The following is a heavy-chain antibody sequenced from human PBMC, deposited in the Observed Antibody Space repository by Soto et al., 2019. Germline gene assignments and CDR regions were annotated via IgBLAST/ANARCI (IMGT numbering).Heavy chain of an antibody. D-gene: IGHD3-22*01. J-gene: IGHJ1*01. CDR2: IYYSGST. V-gene: IGHV4-31*03. CDR3: AKCGYDSSGRLLRYFRH. Sequence: SETLSLTCTVSGGSFSSGSYCWSWIRQHPGKGLEWIGYIYYSGSTYYNPSLKSRVTISLDTSKNQFSLKLSSVTAADTAVYYCAKCGYDSSGRLLRYFRHWGQGTLVTVSS. CDR1: GGSFSSGSYC.